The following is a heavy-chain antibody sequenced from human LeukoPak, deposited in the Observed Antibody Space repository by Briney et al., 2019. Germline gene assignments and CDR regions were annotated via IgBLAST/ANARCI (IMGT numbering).Heavy chain of an antibody. CDR1: GDSVSSYY. D-gene: IGHD3-16*01. Sequence: SETLSLTCTVSGDSVSSYYWSWIRQPAGKGLEWIGRIYTSGSTNYNPSLKSRLTMSVDTSKNQFSLKLGSVTAADTAVYYCTRGAGWLIDYWGQGILVTVSS. CDR3: TRGAGWLIDY. CDR2: IYTSGST. V-gene: IGHV4-4*07. J-gene: IGHJ4*02.